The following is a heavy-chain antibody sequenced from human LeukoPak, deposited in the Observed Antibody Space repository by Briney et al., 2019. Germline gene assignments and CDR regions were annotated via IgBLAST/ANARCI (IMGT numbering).Heavy chain of an antibody. CDR2: IYYSGST. V-gene: IGHV4-59*01. CDR3: ARDVRDSSGYYLRIFGY. D-gene: IGHD3-22*01. J-gene: IGHJ4*02. Sequence: SETLSLSCTVSGGSISSYYWSWIRQPPWKGLEWIGYIYYSGSTNYNPSLKSRVTISLDTSKNQFSLKLSSVTAADTAVYYCARDVRDSSGYYLRIFGYWGQGILVTVSS. CDR1: GGSISSYY.